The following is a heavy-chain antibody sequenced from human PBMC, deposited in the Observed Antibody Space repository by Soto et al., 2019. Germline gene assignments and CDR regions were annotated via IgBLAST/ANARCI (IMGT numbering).Heavy chain of an antibody. CDR1: GYTFRGYY. V-gene: IGHV1-2*02. Sequence: VASVKVSCKASGYTFRGYYMHGVGQAPGKGGEGMRWIHPNSGDTSYAQKSQGSVTMTSHTSITTAYMQLSRLPSDDTAVYYCARGHCSSTSCYGSDYYYGLDVWGQGTTVTVSS. D-gene: IGHD2-2*01. CDR2: IHPNSGDT. J-gene: IGHJ6*02. CDR3: ARGHCSSTSCYGSDYYYGLDV.